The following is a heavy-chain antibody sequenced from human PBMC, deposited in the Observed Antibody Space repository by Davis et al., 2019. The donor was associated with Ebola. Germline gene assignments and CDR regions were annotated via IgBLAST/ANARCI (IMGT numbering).Heavy chain of an antibody. D-gene: IGHD3-10*01. CDR1: GFTFSSYA. V-gene: IGHV3-30*18. J-gene: IGHJ4*02. CDR2: ISYDGTYK. Sequence: GESLKISCAASGFTFSSYAMSWVRQAPGQALACLAVISYDGTYKFYVDFVRGRFSISRDNSKNTLYLQINSLGSEDTAVYYCAKDRGYSSGSGTYPVFWGQGTLVTVSS. CDR3: AKDRGYSSGSGTYPVF.